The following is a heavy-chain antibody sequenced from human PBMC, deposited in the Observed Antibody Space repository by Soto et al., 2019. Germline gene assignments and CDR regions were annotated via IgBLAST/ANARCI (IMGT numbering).Heavy chain of an antibody. D-gene: IGHD6-19*01. J-gene: IGHJ5*02. CDR3: ARTMRYRGWAGWFDP. Sequence: SVKVSCKASGGTFSSYAISWVRQAPGQGLEWMGGIIPIFGTANYAQRFQGRVTITADESTSTAYMELSSLRSEDTAVYYCARTMRYRGWAGWFDPWGQGTLVTVSS. CDR1: GGTFSSYA. V-gene: IGHV1-69*13. CDR2: IIPIFGTA.